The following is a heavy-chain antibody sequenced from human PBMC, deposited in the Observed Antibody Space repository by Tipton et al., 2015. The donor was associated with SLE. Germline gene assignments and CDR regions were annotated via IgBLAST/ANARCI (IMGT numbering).Heavy chain of an antibody. Sequence: TLSPTCAVSGYSISSGYYWSWIRQPPGKGLEWIGEINHSGSTNYNPSLKSRVTISVDTSKNQFSLKLSSVTAADTAVYYCARGDSSSWYADAFDIWGQGTMVTVSS. CDR2: INHSGST. D-gene: IGHD6-13*01. J-gene: IGHJ3*02. V-gene: IGHV4-38-2*01. CDR1: GYSISSGYY. CDR3: ARGDSSSWYADAFDI.